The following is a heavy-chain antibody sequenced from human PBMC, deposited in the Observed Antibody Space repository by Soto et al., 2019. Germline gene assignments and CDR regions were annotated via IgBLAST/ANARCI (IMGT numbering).Heavy chain of an antibody. V-gene: IGHV1-2*04. J-gene: IGHJ5*02. CDR2: INPNSGGT. Sequence: ASVKVSCKASGYTFTGYYMHWVRQAPGQGLEWMGWINPNSGGTNYAQKFQGWVTMTRDTSISTAYMELSRLRSDDTAVYYCARGYCRSTSCFDWFDPWGQGTLVTVSS. CDR3: ARGYCRSTSCFDWFDP. CDR1: GYTFTGYY. D-gene: IGHD2-2*01.